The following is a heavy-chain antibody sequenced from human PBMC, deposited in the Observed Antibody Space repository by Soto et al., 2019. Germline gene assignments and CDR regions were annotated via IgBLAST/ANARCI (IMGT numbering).Heavy chain of an antibody. Sequence: SETLSLTCNVSGGSISTSRSYWAWIRQPPGKGLEWLANIFYSGSTYYNPSLASRVTVSVDTSKNEFSLKLRSVTAADTAVYYCARQPTTGDTDLWFDPWGQGALVTVSS. CDR2: IFYSGST. CDR3: ARQPTTGDTDLWFDP. D-gene: IGHD2-21*01. J-gene: IGHJ5*02. V-gene: IGHV4-39*01. CDR1: GGSISTSRSY.